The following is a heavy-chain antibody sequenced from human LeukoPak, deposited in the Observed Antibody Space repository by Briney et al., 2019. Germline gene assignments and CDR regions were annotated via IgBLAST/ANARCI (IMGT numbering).Heavy chain of an antibody. CDR2: ISGSGGST. CDR1: GFTFSSYA. D-gene: IGHD1-26*01. J-gene: IGHJ4*02. V-gene: IGHV3-23*01. CDR3: ARDSLMGGSYFVY. Sequence: PGGSLRLSCAASGFTFSSYAMSWVRQAPGKGLEWVSVISGSGGSTYYADFVKGRFTISRDNSKNTLYLQMNSLRAEDTAVYYCARDSLMGGSYFVYWGQGTLVTVSS.